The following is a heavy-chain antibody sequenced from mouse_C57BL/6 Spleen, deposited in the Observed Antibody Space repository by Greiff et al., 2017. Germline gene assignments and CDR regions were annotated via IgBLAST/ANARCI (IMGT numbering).Heavy chain of an antibody. D-gene: IGHD4-1*01. CDR3: ARYEDWDGGYAMDY. Sequence: EVQVVESGGGLVQPGGSLSLSCAASGFTFTDYYMSWVRQPPGKALEWLGFIRNKANGYTTEYSASVKGRFTISRDNSQSILYLQMNARRAEDSATYYWARYEDWDGGYAMDYWGQGTSVTVSS. J-gene: IGHJ4*01. CDR2: IRNKANGYTT. CDR1: GFTFTDYY. V-gene: IGHV7-3*01.